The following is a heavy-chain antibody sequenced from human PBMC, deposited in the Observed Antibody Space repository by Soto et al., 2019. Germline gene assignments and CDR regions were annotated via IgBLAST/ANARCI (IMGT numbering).Heavy chain of an antibody. Sequence: QVQLVQSGAEVKKPGSSVKVSCKASGGTFNNYAISWVRQAPGQGLEWMGGIIPIFGRANYAQKFQGRLTITADESTSTAYMELSRLRSDDTAMFYCARDAFYYDGPTGIYYFDYWGQGTLVTVSS. CDR1: GGTFNNYA. CDR3: ARDAFYYDGPTGIYYFDY. J-gene: IGHJ4*02. V-gene: IGHV1-69*12. CDR2: IIPIFGRA. D-gene: IGHD1-1*01.